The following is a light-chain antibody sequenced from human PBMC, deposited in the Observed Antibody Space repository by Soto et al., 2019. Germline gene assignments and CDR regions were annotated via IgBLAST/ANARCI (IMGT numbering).Light chain of an antibody. CDR2: GAS. CDR1: QSISSSY. CDR3: QQYGISPRT. J-gene: IGKJ1*01. Sequence: EIVLTQSPGTLSLSPGERATLSCRASQSISSSYLAWYQQKPGQAPRLLIYGASTRATGIPDRFTGRGSGTDFSLTISRLEPEDFEVYYCQQYGISPRTFGQGTKVDIK. V-gene: IGKV3-20*01.